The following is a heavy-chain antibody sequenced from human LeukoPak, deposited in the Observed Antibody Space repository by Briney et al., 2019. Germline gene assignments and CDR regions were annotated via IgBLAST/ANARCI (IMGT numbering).Heavy chain of an antibody. CDR3: ARITMVRGVISWFDP. D-gene: IGHD3-10*01. V-gene: IGHV4-38-2*01. Sequence: PPETLSLTCALSRYSLSSGYYWGWSPQPPGRGREGIGSIKHSGSTYYNPSLKSRDTISVDTSKIQFSLKLSSVTAADTAVYDCARITMVRGVISWFDPWGQGTLVTVSS. CDR2: IKHSGST. CDR1: RYSLSSGYY. J-gene: IGHJ5*02.